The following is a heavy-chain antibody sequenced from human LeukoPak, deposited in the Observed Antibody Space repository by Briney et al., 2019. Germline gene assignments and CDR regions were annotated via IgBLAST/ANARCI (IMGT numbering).Heavy chain of an antibody. J-gene: IGHJ5*02. CDR3: ASSFLFRFDP. CDR1: GGSISIDNSY. V-gene: IGHV4-39*01. Sequence: PSETLSLTCAVSGGSISIDNSYWAWIRQPPGMGPEWIGSMSYTGKAYYNSSLKSRVTFFADTSKNQLSLNLSSVTAADTAVYYCASSFLFRFDPWGQGTLVAVSS. CDR2: MSYTGKA.